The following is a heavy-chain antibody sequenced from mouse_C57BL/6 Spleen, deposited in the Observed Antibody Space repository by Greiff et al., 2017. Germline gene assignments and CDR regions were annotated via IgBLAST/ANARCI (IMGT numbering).Heavy chain of an antibody. CDR1: GYTFTSYW. CDR3: SRGDYSYAMDY. Sequence: QVQLQQPGAELVQPGASVKLSCTASGYTFTSYWMHWVKQRPGRGLEWIGRIDPKSGGTKYNEKFKSKATLTVDKPASTAYMQLSSLTSEDSAVNYCSRGDYSYAMDYWGQGTSVTVSS. V-gene: IGHV1-72*01. D-gene: IGHD2-4*01. J-gene: IGHJ4*01. CDR2: IDPKSGGT.